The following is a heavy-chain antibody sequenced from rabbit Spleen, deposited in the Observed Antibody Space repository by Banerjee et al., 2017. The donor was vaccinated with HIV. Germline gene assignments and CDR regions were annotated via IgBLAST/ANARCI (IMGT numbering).Heavy chain of an antibody. D-gene: IGHD1-1*01. CDR2: INTGSSGST. J-gene: IGHJ4*01. CDR3: ARDLTGVIGWNFGW. Sequence: QSLEESGGDLVKPGASLTLTCTASGFSFSSRYYMCWVRQAPGKGLEWIACINTGSSGSTNYASWAKGRFTISKTSSTTVTLQVTSLTAADTATYFCARDLTGVIGWNFGWWGPGTLVTVS. V-gene: IGHV1S40*01. CDR1: GFSFSSRYY.